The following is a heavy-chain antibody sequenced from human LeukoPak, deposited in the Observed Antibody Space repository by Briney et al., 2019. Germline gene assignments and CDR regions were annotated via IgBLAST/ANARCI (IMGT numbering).Heavy chain of an antibody. CDR2: IYSSGTT. D-gene: IGHD6-6*01. V-gene: IGHV3-23*05. CDR3: AKTKLVVPTSPIDY. Sequence: PGGSLRLSCAASGFTFSSYAMSWVRQAPGKGPEWVSLIYSSGTTYYADSVKGRFTISRDNSKNTLYLQMNSLRAEDTAVYYCAKTKLVVPTSPIDYWGQGTLVTVSS. J-gene: IGHJ4*02. CDR1: GFTFSSYA.